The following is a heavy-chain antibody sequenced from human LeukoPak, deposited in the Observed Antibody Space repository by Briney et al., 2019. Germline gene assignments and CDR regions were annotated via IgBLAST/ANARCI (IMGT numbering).Heavy chain of an antibody. CDR2: MYPDDSDT. D-gene: IGHD4-17*01. V-gene: IGHV5-51*01. J-gene: IGHJ4*02. CDR1: GYRFSTYW. CDR3: ARLKGGLVKLRECYFDY. Sequence: GESLKISFKASGYRFSTYWIAWVRQMPGKGLELMGIMYPDDSDTRYSPSFQGQVTISADKSINTAYLQWNSLQASDTAIYYCARLKGGLVKLRECYFDYWGQGTLVTV.